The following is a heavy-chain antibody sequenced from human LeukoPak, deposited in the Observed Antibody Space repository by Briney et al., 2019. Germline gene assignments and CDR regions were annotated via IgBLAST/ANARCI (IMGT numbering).Heavy chain of an antibody. Sequence: PSETLSLTCTVSGGSISSSSYYWGWIRQPPGKGLEWIGSIYYSGSTYYNPSPKSRVTISVDTSKNQFSLKLSSVTAADTAVYYCARRQGYANWFDPWGQGTLVTVSS. CDR1: GGSISSSSYY. V-gene: IGHV4-39*01. D-gene: IGHD2-2*01. CDR3: ARRQGYANWFDP. J-gene: IGHJ5*02. CDR2: IYYSGST.